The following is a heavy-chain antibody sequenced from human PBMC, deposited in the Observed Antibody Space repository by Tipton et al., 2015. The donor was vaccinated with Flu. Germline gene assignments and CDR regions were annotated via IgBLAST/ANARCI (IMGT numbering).Heavy chain of an antibody. J-gene: IGHJ4*02. D-gene: IGHD2-15*01. CDR1: GGSISSYY. CDR3: ARVGRGGIVYYFDY. Sequence: LRLSCTVSGGSISSYYWSWIRQPAGKGLEWIGRIYTSGSTNYNPSLKSRVTISVDTSKNQFSLKLSSVTAADTAVYYCARVGRGGIVYYFDYWGQGTLVTVSS. V-gene: IGHV4-4*07. CDR2: IYTSGST.